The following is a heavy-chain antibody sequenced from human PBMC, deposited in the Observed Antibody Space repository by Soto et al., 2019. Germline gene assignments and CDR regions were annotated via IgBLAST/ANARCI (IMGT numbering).Heavy chain of an antibody. J-gene: IGHJ6*03. CDR2: VYYSGNT. CDR3: ARKGAAASYAYYYMDV. D-gene: IGHD6-13*01. V-gene: IGHV4-59*01. Sequence: SETLSLTCTVSGGSISPYYWSWIRQPPGKGLEWIGYVYYSGNTNYNPSLESRVTISVDTSRNRFSLNLTSVTAADTAVYYCARKGAAASYAYYYMDVWGRGTAVTVSS. CDR1: GGSISPYY.